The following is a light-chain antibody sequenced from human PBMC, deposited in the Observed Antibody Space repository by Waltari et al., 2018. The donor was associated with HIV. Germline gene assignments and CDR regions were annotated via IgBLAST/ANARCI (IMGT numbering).Light chain of an antibody. CDR1: QGVSSSY. CDR2: GAS. Sequence: EIVLTQSPGTLSLSPGERATLSCRASQGVSSSYLAWYQQTPGQAPRLLISGASSRAPGIPDRVSGSGFGTDFTLTISRLEPEDFAVYYCQQYGSSPRTFGQGTKVEIK. CDR3: QQYGSSPRT. J-gene: IGKJ1*01. V-gene: IGKV3-20*01.